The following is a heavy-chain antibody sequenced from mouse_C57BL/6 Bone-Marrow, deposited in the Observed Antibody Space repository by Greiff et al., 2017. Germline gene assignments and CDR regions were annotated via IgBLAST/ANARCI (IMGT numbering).Heavy chain of an antibody. V-gene: IGHV1-69*01. J-gene: IGHJ1*03. Sequence: QVQLQQPGAELVMPGASVKLSCKASGYTFTSYWMHWVKQRPGQGLEWIGEIDPSDSYTNYNQQFKGKSTLTVDKSSSTAYMQLSSLTSEDSAVYYIARALYYYGSSWYFDVWGTGTTVTVSS. CDR2: IDPSDSYT. CDR1: GYTFTSYW. D-gene: IGHD1-1*01. CDR3: ARALYYYGSSWYFDV.